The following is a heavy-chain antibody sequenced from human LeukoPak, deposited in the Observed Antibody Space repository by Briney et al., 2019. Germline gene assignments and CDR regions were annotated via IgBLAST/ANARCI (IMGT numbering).Heavy chain of an antibody. CDR1: GGTFSSYA. D-gene: IGHD2-2*01. J-gene: IGHJ5*02. CDR2: IIPIFGTA. Sequence: SVKVSCKASGGTFSSYAISWVRQAPGQGLEWMGGIIPIFGTANYAQKFQGRVTITADESTSTAYMELSSLRSEDTAVYYCARGKDCSSTSCYSEVNNWLDPWGQGTLVTVSS. CDR3: ARGKDCSSTSCYSEVNNWLDP. V-gene: IGHV1-69*13.